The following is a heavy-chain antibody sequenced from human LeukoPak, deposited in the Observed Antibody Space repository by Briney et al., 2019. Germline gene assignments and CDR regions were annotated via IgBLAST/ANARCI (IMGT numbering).Heavy chain of an antibody. J-gene: IGHJ4*02. D-gene: IGHD2-15*01. CDR1: GYSFTSCW. CDR3: ARQAPASRTRALEIDY. CDR2: IYPGDSDT. V-gene: IGHV5-51*01. Sequence: GESLKISCKGSGYSFTSCWIGWVRQMPGKGLEWMGIIYPGDSDTRYSPSFQGQVTISADKSISTAYLQWSSLKASDTAMYYCARQAPASRTRALEIDYWGQGTLVTVSS.